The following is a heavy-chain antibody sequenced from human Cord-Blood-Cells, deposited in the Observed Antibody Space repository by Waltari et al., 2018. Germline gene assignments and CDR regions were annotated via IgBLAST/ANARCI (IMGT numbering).Heavy chain of an antibody. CDR3: ASPGGYSYAPLGY. CDR2: IYPGYLDN. J-gene: IGHJ4*02. D-gene: IGHD5-18*01. Sequence: EVQLVQSGAEVKKPGESLKISCKGSGYSFTSYCPGWVTQMPGKGLEWMGIIYPGYLDNKYSPSFQGQVTISADKSISTAYLQWSSLKASDTAMYYCASPGGYSYAPLGYWGQGTLVTVSS. CDR1: GYSFTSYC. V-gene: IGHV5-51*01.